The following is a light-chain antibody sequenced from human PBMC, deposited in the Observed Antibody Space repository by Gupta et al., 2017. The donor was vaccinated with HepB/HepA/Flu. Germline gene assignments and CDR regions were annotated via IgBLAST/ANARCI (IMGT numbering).Light chain of an antibody. CDR1: SGHSSYI. V-gene: IGLV4-60*03. CDR3: ETWDSNTRV. J-gene: IGLJ1*01. CDR2: LEGSGSY. Sequence: QPVLTQSSSASASLGPSVKLTCTLSSGHSSYIIAWHQQQPGKAPRYLMKLEGSGSYNKGSGVPDRFSGSSSGADRYLTISNLQSEDEADYYCETWDSNTRVVGTGTKVTVL.